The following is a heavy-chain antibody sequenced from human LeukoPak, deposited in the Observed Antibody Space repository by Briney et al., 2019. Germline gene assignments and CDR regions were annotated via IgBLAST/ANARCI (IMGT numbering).Heavy chain of an antibody. CDR1: GFSFSTSG. CDR2: IKADGSDQ. J-gene: IGHJ2*01. CDR3: AKGRGTAGAPNTWYFDL. Sequence: GGPLRLSCAGSGFSFSTSGMHWVRQAPGKGLEWAALIKADGSDQYYADSVKGRFTISRDNSKDTLFLQMNSLRVEDTAVYYCAKGRGTAGAPNTWYFDLWGRGTLITVSS. V-gene: IGHV3-30*02. D-gene: IGHD6-13*01.